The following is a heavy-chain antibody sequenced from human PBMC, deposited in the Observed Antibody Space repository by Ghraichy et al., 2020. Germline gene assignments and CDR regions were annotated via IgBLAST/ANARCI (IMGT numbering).Heavy chain of an antibody. CDR3: ARDFPLELREFAGAYYYYGMDV. CDR1: GFTFSSYW. D-gene: IGHD1-7*01. Sequence: GGSLRLSCAASGFTFSSYWMSWVRQAPGKGLEWVANIKQDGSEKCYVDSVKGRFTISRDNAKNSLYLQMNSLRAEDTAVYYCARDFPLELREFAGAYYYYGMDVWGQGTTVTVSS. V-gene: IGHV3-7*03. J-gene: IGHJ6*02. CDR2: IKQDGSEK.